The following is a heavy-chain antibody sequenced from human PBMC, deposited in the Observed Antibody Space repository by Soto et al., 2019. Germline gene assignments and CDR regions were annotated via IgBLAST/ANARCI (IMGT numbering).Heavy chain of an antibody. CDR2: ISSSSSTI. D-gene: IGHD3-22*01. V-gene: IGHV3-48*01. Sequence: GGSLRLSCAASGFTFSSYSMNWVRQAPGKGLEWVSYISSSSSTIYYADSVKGRFTISRDNAKNSLYLQMNSLRAEDTAVYYCARGIPDYYDSSGYYGLYYYYYYGMDVWGQGTTVTVSS. CDR3: ARGIPDYYDSSGYYGLYYYYYYGMDV. J-gene: IGHJ6*02. CDR1: GFTFSSYS.